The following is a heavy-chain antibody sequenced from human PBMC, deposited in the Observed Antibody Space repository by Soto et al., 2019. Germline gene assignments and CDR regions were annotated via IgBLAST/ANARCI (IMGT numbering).Heavy chain of an antibody. J-gene: IGHJ6*02. CDR1: GGSISSGGYS. V-gene: IGHV4-30-2*01. CDR3: ARDLRESGYYYGMDV. CDR2: IYHSGST. D-gene: IGHD5-12*01. Sequence: SETLSLTCAVSGGSISSGGYSWSWIRQPPGKGLEWIGYIYHSGSTYYNPSLKGRVTISVDRSKNQFSLKLSSVTAADTAVYYCARDLRESGYYYGMDVWGQGTTVTVSS.